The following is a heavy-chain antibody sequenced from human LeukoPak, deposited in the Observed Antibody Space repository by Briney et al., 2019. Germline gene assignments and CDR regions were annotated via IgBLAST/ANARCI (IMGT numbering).Heavy chain of an antibody. CDR3: ARVGDYSYGNY. CDR1: GGSINSYY. V-gene: IGHV4-59*01. CDR2: IYYSGST. D-gene: IGHD5-18*01. J-gene: IGHJ4*02. Sequence: PSETLSLTCTVSGGSINSYYWSWTRQPPGKGLEWIGYIYYSGSTNYNPSLKSRVTISVDTSKNQFSLKLSSVTAADTAVYYCARVGDYSYGNYWGQGTLVTVSS.